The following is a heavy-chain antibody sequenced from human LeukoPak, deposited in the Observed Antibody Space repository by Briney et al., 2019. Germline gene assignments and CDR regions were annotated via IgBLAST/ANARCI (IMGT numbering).Heavy chain of an antibody. CDR3: ARGSPGYGYYYCYYMDV. CDR1: GYTFTSYD. D-gene: IGHD1-1*01. J-gene: IGHJ6*03. CDR2: MNPNSGNT. Sequence: GASVKVSCKASGYTFTSYDINWVRQATGQGLEWMGWMNPNSGNTGYAQKFQGRVTITRNTSISTAYMELSSLRSEDTAVYYCARGSPGYGYYYCYYMDVWGKGTTVTVSS. V-gene: IGHV1-8*03.